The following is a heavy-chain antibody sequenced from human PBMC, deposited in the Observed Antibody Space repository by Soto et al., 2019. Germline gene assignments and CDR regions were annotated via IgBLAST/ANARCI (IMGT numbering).Heavy chain of an antibody. V-gene: IGHV3-30-3*01. CDR2: ISYDGSNK. D-gene: IGHD3-3*01. J-gene: IGHJ6*02. CDR1: GFTFSSYA. CDR3: ARGYDFWSGYYYPYGMDV. Sequence: GGSLRLSCAASGFTFSSYAMHWVRQAPGKGLEWVAVISYDGSNKNYADSVKGRFTISRDNSKNTLYLQMNSLRAEDTAVYYCARGYDFWSGYYYPYGMDVWGQGTTVTVS.